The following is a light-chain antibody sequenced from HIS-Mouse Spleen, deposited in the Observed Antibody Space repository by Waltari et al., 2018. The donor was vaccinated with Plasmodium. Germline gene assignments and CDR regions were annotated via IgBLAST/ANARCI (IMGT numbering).Light chain of an antibody. CDR1: QCVSSN. V-gene: IGKV3-15*01. CDR2: GAS. CDR3: QQYNKWSFT. Sequence: ELVMTHSPATLSVSPGERATLSCRASQCVSSNLAWYQQKPGQGPRLLIYGASTRATGIPARFSGSGSGTEFTLTISSLQSEDFAVYYCQQYNKWSFTFGPGTKVDIK. J-gene: IGKJ3*01.